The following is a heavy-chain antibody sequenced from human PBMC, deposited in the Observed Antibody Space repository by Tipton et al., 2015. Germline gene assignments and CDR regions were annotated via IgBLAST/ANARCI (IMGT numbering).Heavy chain of an antibody. V-gene: IGHV3-48*02. D-gene: IGHD6-13*01. CDR1: HFPFSNYG. Sequence: SLRLSCEASHFPFSNYGMNWVRQAPGRGLAWISYISSSGITIYYADSVKGRFTISRDSAKNSLYLQMNSLRDEDTAVYYCARVSAAGKKGPFDYWGQGTLVTVSS. CDR3: ARVSAAGKKGPFDY. J-gene: IGHJ4*02. CDR2: ISSSGITI.